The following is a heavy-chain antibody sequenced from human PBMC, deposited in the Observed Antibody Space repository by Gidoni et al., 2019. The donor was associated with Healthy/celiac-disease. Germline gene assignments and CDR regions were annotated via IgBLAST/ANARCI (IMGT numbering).Heavy chain of an antibody. CDR1: GGTVRGSA. J-gene: IGHJ2*01. Sequence: EVKLVESGGGVVQPGGSLKLSWAAWGGTVRGSAMHWVRQTSGKGLEWVGRIRSKANSYATAYAASVKGRFTISRDDSKNTAYLQMNSLKTEDTAVYYCTRHDYGDPTYWYFDIWGRGTLVTVSS. V-gene: IGHV3-73*02. CDR2: IRSKANSYAT. CDR3: TRHDYGDPTYWYFDI. D-gene: IGHD4-17*01.